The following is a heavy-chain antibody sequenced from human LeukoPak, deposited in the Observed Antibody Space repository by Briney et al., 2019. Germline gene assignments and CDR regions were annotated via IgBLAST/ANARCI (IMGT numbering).Heavy chain of an antibody. CDR3: ARDRSPGPLDY. CDR1: GGSISSGDYY. V-gene: IGHV4-30-4*08. Sequence: SETLSLTCTVSGGSISSGDYYWSWLRQPPGTGLEWIGYIYYSGSTYYNPSLKSRVTISVDTSKNQFSLKLSSVTAADTAVYYCARDRSPGPLDYWGQGTLVTVSS. D-gene: IGHD6-19*01. CDR2: IYYSGST. J-gene: IGHJ4*02.